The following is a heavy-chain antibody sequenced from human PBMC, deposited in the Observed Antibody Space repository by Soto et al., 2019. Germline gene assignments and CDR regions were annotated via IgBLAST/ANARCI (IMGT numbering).Heavy chain of an antibody. CDR1: GGSIDSSDW. D-gene: IGHD4-17*01. J-gene: IGHJ4*02. V-gene: IGHV4-4*02. CDR2: IYRDGSI. Sequence: AAETLSVTCAVSGGSIDSSDWWNWVRQSPGKGLEWIGEIYRDGSIHYNPSLKSRVTITVDTSKNQISLNLTSVTAADTAVYYCTRGMATVTTYDYWGQGTLVPVSS. CDR3: TRGMATVTTYDY.